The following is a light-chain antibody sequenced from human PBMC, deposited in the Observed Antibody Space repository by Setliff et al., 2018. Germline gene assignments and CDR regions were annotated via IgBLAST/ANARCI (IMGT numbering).Light chain of an antibody. CDR2: EVS. CDR3: SSYTSTSLYV. J-gene: IGLJ1*01. Sequence: QSALPQPASVSGSPGQSITISCTATSSDVGDYNYVSWYQQHPGKAPKLIIFEVSNRPSGVSNRFSGSKSGNTASLTISGLQAEDEADYYCSSYTSTSLYVFAAGTKVTVL. CDR1: SSDVGDYNY. V-gene: IGLV2-14*01.